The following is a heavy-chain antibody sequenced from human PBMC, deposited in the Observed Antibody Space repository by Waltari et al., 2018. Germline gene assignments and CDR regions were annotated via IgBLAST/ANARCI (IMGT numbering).Heavy chain of an antibody. J-gene: IGHJ4*02. Sequence: QVQLVESGGGVVRPGMSLRLSCAASGFRVSTFGMHWVRQAPGKGLEWVALIWFGGGNTYYADSVRGRFTISRDNSKNTLYLDINSLRVDDTAIYYCAKDAFGNTYLDYWGQGTLVTVSS. D-gene: IGHD3-10*01. CDR2: IWFGGGNT. CDR1: GFRVSTFG. V-gene: IGHV3-33*06. CDR3: AKDAFGNTYLDY.